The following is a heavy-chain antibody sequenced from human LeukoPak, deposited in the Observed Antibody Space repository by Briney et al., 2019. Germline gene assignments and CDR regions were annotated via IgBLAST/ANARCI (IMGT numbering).Heavy chain of an antibody. CDR2: ISSGGST. J-gene: IGHJ4*02. CDR3: VYSSDYYYYFDC. CDR1: GFTVSSNY. D-gene: IGHD3-22*01. Sequence: GGSLRLSCAVSGFTVSSNYMSWVRQAPGKGLEWVSVISSGGSTYYADSVKGRFIISRDNSKNMLYLQMNSLRAEDTAVYYCVYSSDYYYYFDCWGQGTQVTVSS. V-gene: IGHV3-53*01.